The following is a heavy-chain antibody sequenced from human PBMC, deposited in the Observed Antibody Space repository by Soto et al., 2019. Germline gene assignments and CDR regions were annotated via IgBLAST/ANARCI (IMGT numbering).Heavy chain of an antibody. Sequence: QVQLVESGGGVVQPGRSLRLSCAASGFTFSSYGMHWVRQAPGKGLEWVAVISYDGSNKYYADSVKGRFTISRDNSKNTLYLQMNSLRAEDTAEYYCAKFGGELLSDYWGQGTLVTVSS. CDR1: GFTFSSYG. CDR2: ISYDGSNK. V-gene: IGHV3-30*18. J-gene: IGHJ4*02. CDR3: AKFGGELLSDY. D-gene: IGHD1-26*01.